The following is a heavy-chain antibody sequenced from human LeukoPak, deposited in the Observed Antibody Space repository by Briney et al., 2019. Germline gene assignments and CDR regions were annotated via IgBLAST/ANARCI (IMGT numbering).Heavy chain of an antibody. CDR2: ISGSGGST. CDR1: GSSFSAYY. CDR3: AKDPSSAY. D-gene: IGHD3-10*01. Sequence: GGSLRLSCTASGSSFSAYYMSWIRQAPGKGLEWVSAISGSGGSTYYADSVKGRFTISRDNSKNTLYLQMNSLRAEDTAVYYCAKDPSSAYWGQGTLVTVSS. V-gene: IGHV3-23*01. J-gene: IGHJ4*02.